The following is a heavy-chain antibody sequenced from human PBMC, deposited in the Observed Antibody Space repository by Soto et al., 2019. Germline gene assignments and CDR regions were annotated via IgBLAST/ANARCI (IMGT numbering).Heavy chain of an antibody. J-gene: IGHJ6*02. V-gene: IGHV3-9*01. CDR3: AKDTLSSGFNWGGHYYYYYGMDV. D-gene: IGHD6-19*01. Sequence: DVQLVESGGGLVQPGRSLRLSCAASGFTFDDYAMHWVRQAPGKGLEWVSGISWNSGSIGYADSVKGRFTISRDNAKNSLYLQMNSLRAEDTALYYCAKDTLSSGFNWGGHYYYYYGMDVWGQGTTVTVSS. CDR2: ISWNSGSI. CDR1: GFTFDDYA.